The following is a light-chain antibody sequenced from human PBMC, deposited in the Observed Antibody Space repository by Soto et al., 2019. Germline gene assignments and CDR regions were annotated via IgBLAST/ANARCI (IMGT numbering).Light chain of an antibody. CDR3: QSYDSSLRGV. CDR2: GNS. J-gene: IGLJ1*01. CDR1: SSNIGAGYD. Sequence: QSVLTQPPSVSGAPGQRVTIYCTGSSSNIGAGYDVHWYQQLPGTAPKLLIYGNSNRPSGVPDRFSGSKSGTSASLAITGLQAEDEADYYCQSYDSSLRGVFGTGTKLTVL. V-gene: IGLV1-40*01.